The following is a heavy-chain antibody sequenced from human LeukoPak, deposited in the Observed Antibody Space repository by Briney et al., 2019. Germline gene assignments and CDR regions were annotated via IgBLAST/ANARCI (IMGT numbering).Heavy chain of an antibody. D-gene: IGHD3-22*01. V-gene: IGHV3-66*01. Sequence: GGSLRLSCAASRFTVSSNYMSWVRQAPGKGLEWVSVIYSGGSTYYADSVKGRFTISRDNSKNTLYLQMNSLRAEDTAVYYCARDYYYDSSGYFDYWGQGTLVTVSS. CDR3: ARDYYYDSSGYFDY. CDR2: IYSGGST. CDR1: RFTVSSNY. J-gene: IGHJ4*02.